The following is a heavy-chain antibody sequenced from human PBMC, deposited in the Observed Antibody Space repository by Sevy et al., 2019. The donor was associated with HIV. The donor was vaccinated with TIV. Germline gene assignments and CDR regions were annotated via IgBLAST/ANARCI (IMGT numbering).Heavy chain of an antibody. Sequence: SETLSLTCTVSGGSISSYYWSWIRQPAGKGLEGIGRIYTSGSTNYNPSLKSRVTMSVDTSKNQFSLKLSSVTAADTAVYYCARDRGDCSGGSCYLSWFDPWGQGTLVTVSS. V-gene: IGHV4-4*07. D-gene: IGHD2-15*01. CDR3: ARDRGDCSGGSCYLSWFDP. CDR2: IYTSGST. J-gene: IGHJ5*02. CDR1: GGSISSYY.